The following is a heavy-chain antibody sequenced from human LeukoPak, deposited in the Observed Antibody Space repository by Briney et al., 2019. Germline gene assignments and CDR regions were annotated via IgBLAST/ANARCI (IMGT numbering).Heavy chain of an antibody. V-gene: IGHV1-58*01. CDR3: AAVPNANAWYWDDAFDI. J-gene: IGHJ3*02. CDR2: IVVGSGNT. Sequence: GTSVKVSCKASGFTFTTSAVQWVRQARGQRLEWIGRIVVGSGNTDHAQKFQGRLTITMDISTSTAYMELSSLTSDDTAVYYCAAVPNANAWYWDDAFDIWGQGTMVTVSS. D-gene: IGHD2-8*02. CDR1: GFTFTTSA.